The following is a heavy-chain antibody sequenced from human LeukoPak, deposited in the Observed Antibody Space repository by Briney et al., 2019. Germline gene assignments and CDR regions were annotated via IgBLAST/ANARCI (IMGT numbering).Heavy chain of an antibody. Sequence: QPGGSLRLSCAASGFTFDDYAMHWVRQAPGKGLEWVSGISWNSGSIAYADSVKGRFTISRDNAKNSLYLQMNSLRPEDTALYYCAKVQDTLVRGALDYWGQGTLVTVSS. CDR2: ISWNSGSI. J-gene: IGHJ4*02. CDR3: AKVQDTLVRGALDY. D-gene: IGHD3-10*01. CDR1: GFTFDDYA. V-gene: IGHV3-9*01.